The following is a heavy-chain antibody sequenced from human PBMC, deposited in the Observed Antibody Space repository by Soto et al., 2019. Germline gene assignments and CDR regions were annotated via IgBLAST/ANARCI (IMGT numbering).Heavy chain of an antibody. V-gene: IGHV3-48*02. J-gene: IGHJ4*02. CDR2: ISSSSSTI. CDR3: ARIGDYGASTNYFDY. CDR1: GFTFSSYS. D-gene: IGHD4-17*01. Sequence: GSLRLSCAASGFTFSSYSMNWVRQAPGKGLEWVSYISSSSSTIYYADSVKGRFTISRDNAKNSLYLQMNSLRDEDTAVYYCARIGDYGASTNYFDYWGQGTLVTVSS.